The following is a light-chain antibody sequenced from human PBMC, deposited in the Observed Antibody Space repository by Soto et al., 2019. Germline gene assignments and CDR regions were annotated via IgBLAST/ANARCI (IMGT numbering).Light chain of an antibody. Sequence: DIQMTQSPSSLSASVGDRVTITCRASKGISNYLAWYQQKPGKVPKLLIYAASTLQSGVPSRFSGSGSGTDFTRTVSSRQPEDVATHSGQKYNCAPLTFGGGTKVEIK. J-gene: IGKJ4*01. CDR1: KGISNY. V-gene: IGKV1-27*01. CDR3: QKYNCAPLT. CDR2: AAS.